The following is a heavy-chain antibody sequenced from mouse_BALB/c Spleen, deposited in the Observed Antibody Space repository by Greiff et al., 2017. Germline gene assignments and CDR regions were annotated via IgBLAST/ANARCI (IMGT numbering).Heavy chain of an antibody. Sequence: VMLVESGPGLVQPSQSLSITCTVSGFSLTSYGVHWVRQSPGKGLEWLGVIWSGGSTDYNAAFISRLSISKDNSKSQVFFKMNSLQANDTAIYYCATLDGYYAWFAYWGQGTLVTVSA. CDR1: GFSLTSYG. J-gene: IGHJ3*01. CDR3: ATLDGYYAWFAY. CDR2: IWSGGST. D-gene: IGHD2-3*01. V-gene: IGHV2-2*02.